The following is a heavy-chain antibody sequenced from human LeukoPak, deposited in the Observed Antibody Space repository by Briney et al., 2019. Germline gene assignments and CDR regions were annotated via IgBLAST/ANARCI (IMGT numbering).Heavy chain of an antibody. V-gene: IGHV4-34*01. J-gene: IGHJ4*02. D-gene: IGHD6-13*01. CDR3: ARVTGYRIEDYFDY. CDR2: INHSGST. CDR1: GGSFSGYY. Sequence: SETLSLTCAVYGGSFSGYYWSWIRQPPGKGLEWIGEINHSGSTNYNPSLKSRVTISVETSKNEFSLKLRSVTAADTAVYYCARVTGYRIEDYFDYWGQGTLVTVSP.